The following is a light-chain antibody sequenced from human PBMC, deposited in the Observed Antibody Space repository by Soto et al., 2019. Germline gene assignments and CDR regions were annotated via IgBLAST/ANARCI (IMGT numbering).Light chain of an antibody. V-gene: IGKV1-27*01. Sequence: DIQMTQSPSSLSASVGDRVTITCRASQGISNNLAWYQQKPGKVPQLLIYGASTLQSGVPSRFSGSRSGTDFTLTISSLQPEDVATYYCQQYDSIPYTFGQGTKLDIK. J-gene: IGKJ2*01. CDR3: QQYDSIPYT. CDR1: QGISNN. CDR2: GAS.